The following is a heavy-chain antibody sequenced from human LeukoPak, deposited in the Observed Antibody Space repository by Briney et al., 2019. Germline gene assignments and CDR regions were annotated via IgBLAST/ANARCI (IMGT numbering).Heavy chain of an antibody. CDR2: ITPYNGNT. CDR1: GYTFTSYG. V-gene: IGHV1-18*01. D-gene: IGHD2-15*01. J-gene: IGHJ3*02. Sequence: ASVKVSCKASGYTFTSYGISWVRQAPGQGLEWMGWITPYNGNTNYAQKLQGRVTMTTDTSTSTAYMELRSLRSDDTAVYYCARVLYCSGGSCLDAFDIWGQGTMVTVST. CDR3: ARVLYCSGGSCLDAFDI.